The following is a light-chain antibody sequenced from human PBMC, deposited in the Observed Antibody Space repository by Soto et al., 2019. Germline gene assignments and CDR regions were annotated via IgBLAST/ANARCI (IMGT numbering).Light chain of an antibody. V-gene: IGLV2-14*01. J-gene: IGLJ1*01. CDR3: SSYTSSSTYR. CDR2: EVT. Sequence: QAVPIQPDSVCGSPGQSITISCTGTGSDVGGYDYVSWYQHHPGKAPKVMIYEVTNRPSGVSNRFSGSKSGNTASLTISGLLAEDEADYYCSSYTSSSTYRFGTWTKVTVL. CDR1: GSDVGGYDY.